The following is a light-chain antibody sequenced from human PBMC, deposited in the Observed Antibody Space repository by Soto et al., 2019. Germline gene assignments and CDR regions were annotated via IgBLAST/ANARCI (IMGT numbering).Light chain of an antibody. CDR2: DAS. CDR3: QEYNNWPRWT. J-gene: IGKJ1*01. CDR1: QSVSSY. V-gene: IGKV3-11*01. Sequence: EIVLTQSPATLSLSPGERATLSCRASQSVSSYLAWYQQKPGQAPRLLIYDASNRATGIPARFSGSGSGTDFTLTISSLQSEDFAVYYCQEYNNWPRWTFGQGTKVDIK.